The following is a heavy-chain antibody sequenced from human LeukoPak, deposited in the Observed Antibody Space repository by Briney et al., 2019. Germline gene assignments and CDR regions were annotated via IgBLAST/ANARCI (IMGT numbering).Heavy chain of an antibody. CDR1: GLSVSSNF. CDR2: IYGGGST. CDR3: ARDSRDYYDSSGS. D-gene: IGHD3-22*01. V-gene: IGHV3-53*01. Sequence: TGGSLRLSCAATGLSVSSNFMSWVRQAPGKGLEWVSVIYGGGSTYYADSVKGRFTISRDNAKNSLYLQMNSLRAEDTAVYYCARDSRDYYDSSGSWGQGTLVTVSS. J-gene: IGHJ4*02.